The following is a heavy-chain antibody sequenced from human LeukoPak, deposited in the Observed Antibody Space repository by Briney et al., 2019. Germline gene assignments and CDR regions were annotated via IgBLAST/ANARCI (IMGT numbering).Heavy chain of an antibody. CDR3: ARGGPPFGYDILTGYYLGNAFDI. CDR2: IYYSGST. J-gene: IGHJ3*02. D-gene: IGHD3-9*01. CDR1: GGSISSYY. V-gene: IGHV4-59*01. Sequence: SETLSLTCTVSGGSISSYYWSWTRQPPGKGLEWIGYIYYSGSTNYNPSLKSRVTISVDTSKNQFSLKLSSVTAADTAVYYCARGGPPFGYDILTGYYLGNAFDIWGQGTMVTVSS.